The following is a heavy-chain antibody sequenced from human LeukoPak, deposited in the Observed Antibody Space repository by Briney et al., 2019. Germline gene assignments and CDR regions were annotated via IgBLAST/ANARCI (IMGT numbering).Heavy chain of an antibody. Sequence: GASVKVSCKASGYTFPGYYMHWVRQAPGQGLEWVGRINPNSGGTNYAQKFQGGVTMTRDTSISTAYMELSRLRSDDTALHYCVREQQWLTTGDAFDIWGQGTMVTVSS. CDR1: GYTFPGYY. D-gene: IGHD6-19*01. J-gene: IGHJ3*02. V-gene: IGHV1-2*06. CDR2: INPNSGGT. CDR3: VREQQWLTTGDAFDI.